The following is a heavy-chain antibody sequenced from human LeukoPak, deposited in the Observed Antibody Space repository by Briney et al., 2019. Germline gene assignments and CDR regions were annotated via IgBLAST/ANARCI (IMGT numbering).Heavy chain of an antibody. J-gene: IGHJ4*02. CDR3: ARDHGSGWTWAYDY. D-gene: IGHD6-19*01. CDR2: IYYSGST. V-gene: IGHV4-61*01. CDR1: GESISRGSYY. Sequence: SETLSLTCTVAGESISRGSYYWSWIRQPPGKGLEWIGYIYYSGSTNYNPSLKSRVTISVDTSKNQFSLKLSSVTAADTAVYYCARDHGSGWTWAYDYWGQGTLVTVSS.